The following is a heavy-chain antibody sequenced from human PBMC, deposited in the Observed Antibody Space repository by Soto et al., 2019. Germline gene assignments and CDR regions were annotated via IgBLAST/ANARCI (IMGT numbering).Heavy chain of an antibody. Sequence: PSETLSLTCTVSVGSISSGGYYWSWIRQHPGKGLEWIGYIYYSGSTYYNPSLKSRVTISVDTSKNQFSLKLSSVTAADTAVYYCARIPKYYDSSGYSSYYFDYWGQGTLVTVSS. V-gene: IGHV4-31*03. D-gene: IGHD3-22*01. CDR2: IYYSGST. CDR1: VGSISSGGYY. CDR3: ARIPKYYDSSGYSSYYFDY. J-gene: IGHJ4*02.